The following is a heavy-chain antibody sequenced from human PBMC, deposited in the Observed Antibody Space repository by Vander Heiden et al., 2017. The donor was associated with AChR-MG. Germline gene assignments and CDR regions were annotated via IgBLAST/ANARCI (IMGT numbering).Heavy chain of an antibody. CDR1: GFTFSSYS. V-gene: IGHV3-21*01. Sequence: EVQLVESGGGLVKPGGSLRLSCAASGFTFSSYSMNWVRQAPGKGLEWVSSISSSSSYIYHADSVKGRFTISRDNAKNSLYLQMNSLRVEDTAVYYCARFGRSERTKFDYWGQGTLVTVSS. CDR3: ARFGRSERTKFDY. D-gene: IGHD3-10*01. CDR2: ISSSSSYI. J-gene: IGHJ4*02.